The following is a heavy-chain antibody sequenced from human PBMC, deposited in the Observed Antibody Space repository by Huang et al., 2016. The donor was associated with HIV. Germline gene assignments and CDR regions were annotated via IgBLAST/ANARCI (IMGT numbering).Heavy chain of an antibody. J-gene: IGHJ3*02. CDR2: SNTNTGNP. CDR1: GYSFTKSA. Sequence: QVQLVQSGSELKKPGASVKVSCEASGYSFTKSAMNWVRQAPGQGLEWMGWSNTNTGNPTYAQGFTGRFVFSLDTSVSTAYLQINSLKAEDTAGDYCARDGGRELLWFGELLGAFDIWGQGTMVTVSS. V-gene: IGHV7-4-1*02. D-gene: IGHD3-10*01. CDR3: ARDGGRELLWFGELLGAFDI.